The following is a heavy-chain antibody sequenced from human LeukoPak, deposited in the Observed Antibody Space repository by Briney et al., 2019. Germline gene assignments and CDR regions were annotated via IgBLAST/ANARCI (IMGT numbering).Heavy chain of an antibody. V-gene: IGHV3-74*01. CDR1: GFPFNSFW. J-gene: IGHJ4*02. CDR2: MNEYSTTI. CDR3: ARGGVNPVDH. D-gene: IGHD1-14*01. Sequence: GGSLRLSCAASGFPFNSFWMHWVRQAPGKGLVWVSDMNEYSTTIRYADSVKGRFTISRDNAKSILYLQMNNLRAEDTAMYFCARGGVNPVDHWGQGTLVTVPS.